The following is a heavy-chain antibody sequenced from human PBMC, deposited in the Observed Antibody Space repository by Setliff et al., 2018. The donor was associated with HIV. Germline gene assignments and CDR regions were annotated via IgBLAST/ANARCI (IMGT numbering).Heavy chain of an antibody. D-gene: IGHD6-13*01. CDR2: IYHSGST. V-gene: IGHV4-38-2*02. Sequence: TLSLTCTVSGYSISSGYYWGWIRQPPGKGLEWIGSIYHSGSTYYNPSLKSRVTISVDTSKNQFSLKLSSVTAADTAVYYCARDCSPYSSSWYNWFDPWGQGTLVTVSS. CDR1: GYSISSGYY. J-gene: IGHJ5*02. CDR3: ARDCSPYSSSWYNWFDP.